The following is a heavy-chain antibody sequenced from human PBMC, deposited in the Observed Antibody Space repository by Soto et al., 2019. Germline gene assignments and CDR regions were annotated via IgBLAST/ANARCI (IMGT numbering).Heavy chain of an antibody. Sequence: SETLSLTCDVYGGSFSGYFWNWIRQSPGKGLEWIGKVNHNGRNNYNPSLKSRVTISLDMSKKQISLKLTSVTAADTAVYYCARGGSSDWQVAFDFWGQGTMVTVSS. J-gene: IGHJ3*01. V-gene: IGHV4-34*01. CDR2: VNHNGRN. CDR1: GGSFSGYF. CDR3: ARGGSSDWQVAFDF. D-gene: IGHD6-19*01.